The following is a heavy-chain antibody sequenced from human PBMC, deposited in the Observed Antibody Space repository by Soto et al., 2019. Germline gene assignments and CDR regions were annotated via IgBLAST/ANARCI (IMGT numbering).Heavy chain of an antibody. D-gene: IGHD5-18*01. J-gene: IGHJ6*02. CDR1: GYTFTSYA. CDR3: ARLGLRDYYYGMDV. CDR2: ISAGNGNT. V-gene: IGHV1-3*01. Sequence: QVQLVQSGAEVKKPGASVKVSCKASGYTFTSYAMHWVRQAPGQRLEWMGWISAGNGNTKYSQKFQGRVTITRDTSASTAYMELSSLRSEDTAVYYCARLGLRDYYYGMDVWGQGTTVTVSS.